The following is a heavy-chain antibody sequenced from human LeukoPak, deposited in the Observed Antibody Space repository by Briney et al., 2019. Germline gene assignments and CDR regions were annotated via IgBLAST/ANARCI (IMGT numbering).Heavy chain of an antibody. J-gene: IGHJ2*01. V-gene: IGHV4-61*02. CDR1: GGSISSGSYY. CDR3: ARGDRSAWYFDL. CDR2: IYTSGST. D-gene: IGHD2-15*01. Sequence: SETLSLTCTVSGGSISSGSYYWSWIRQPAGKGLEWIGRIYTSGSTNYNPSLKSRVIISVDTSKNQFSLKLSSVTAADTAVYYCARGDRSAWYFDLWGRGTLVTVSS.